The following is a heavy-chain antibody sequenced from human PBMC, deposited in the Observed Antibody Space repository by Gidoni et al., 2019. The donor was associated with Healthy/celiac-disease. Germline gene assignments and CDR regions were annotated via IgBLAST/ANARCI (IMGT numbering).Heavy chain of an antibody. CDR1: GGSISSYY. Sequence: QVQLQESGPGLVKPSETLSLTCTVSGGSISSYYWSWIRQPPGKGLEWIGYIYYSGSTNYNPSLKSRVTISVDTSKNQFSLKLSSVTAADTAVYYCARHGVTPYSSSWYRPDDYYYYYGMDVWGQGTTVTVSS. V-gene: IGHV4-59*08. J-gene: IGHJ6*02. CDR2: IYYSGST. D-gene: IGHD6-13*01. CDR3: ARHGVTPYSSSWYRPDDYYYYYGMDV.